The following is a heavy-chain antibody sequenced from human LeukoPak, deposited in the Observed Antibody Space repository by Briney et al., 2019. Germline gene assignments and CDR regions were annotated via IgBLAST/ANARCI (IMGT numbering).Heavy chain of an antibody. D-gene: IGHD2-15*01. CDR2: IIPIFGTA. V-gene: IGHV1-69*05. Sequence: SVKVSCKASGGTFSSYAISWVRQAPGQGLEWMGGIIPIFGTANYAQKFQGRVTITTDESTSTAYMELSSLRSEDTAVYYCGXAAGYYYYYMDVWGKGTTVTVSS. J-gene: IGHJ6*03. CDR3: GXAAGYYYYYMDV. CDR1: GGTFSSYA.